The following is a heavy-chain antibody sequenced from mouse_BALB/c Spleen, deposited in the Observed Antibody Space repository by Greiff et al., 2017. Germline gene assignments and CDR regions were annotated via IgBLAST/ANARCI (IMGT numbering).Heavy chain of an antibody. CDR3: TRSDYYGSSYEGYYAMDY. D-gene: IGHD1-1*01. CDR1: GYTFTSYW. CDR2: IYPGNSDT. V-gene: IGHV1-5*01. Sequence: EVQLQQSGTVLARPGASVKMSCKASGYTFTSYWMHWVKQRPGQGLEWIGAIYPGNSDTSYNQKFKGKAKLTAVTSTSTAYMELSSLTNEDSAVYYCTRSDYYGSSYEGYYAMDYWGQGTSVTVSS. J-gene: IGHJ4*01.